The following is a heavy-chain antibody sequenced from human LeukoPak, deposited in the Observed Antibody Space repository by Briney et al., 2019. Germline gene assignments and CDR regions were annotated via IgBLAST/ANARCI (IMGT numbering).Heavy chain of an antibody. CDR1: GFTFSSYG. V-gene: IGHV3-30*18. CDR3: AKGSSGWYYFDY. Sequence: GSLRLSCAASGFTFSSYGMHWVRQAPGKGLEWVAVISYDGSNKYYADSVKGRFTISRDNSKNTLYLQMNSLRAEDTAVYYCAKGSSGWYYFDYWGQGTLVTVSS. D-gene: IGHD6-19*01. J-gene: IGHJ4*02. CDR2: ISYDGSNK.